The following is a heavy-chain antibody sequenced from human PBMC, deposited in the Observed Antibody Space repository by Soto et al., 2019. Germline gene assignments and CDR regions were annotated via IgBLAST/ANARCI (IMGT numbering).Heavy chain of an antibody. D-gene: IGHD1-26*01. CDR3: ARLVGAYQHYIDY. CDR1: GFSFADYS. CDR2: ISWDSGTI. V-gene: IGHV3-9*01. Sequence: EVQLVESGGTSVHSGGSLRLSCTASGFSFADYSMHWVRQRPGKGLEWVSGISWDSGTIRYADSVKGRFTITRDNAKKSVYLQMTSLRAEDTAVYYCARLVGAYQHYIDYWGQGTLVTVSS. J-gene: IGHJ4*02.